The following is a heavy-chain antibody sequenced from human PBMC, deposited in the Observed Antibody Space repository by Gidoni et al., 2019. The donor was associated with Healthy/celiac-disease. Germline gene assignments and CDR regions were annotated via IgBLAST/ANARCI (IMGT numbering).Heavy chain of an antibody. V-gene: IGHV4-34*01. CDR2: INHSGST. CDR1: GGSFSGYY. Sequence: QVQLQQWGAGLLKPSETLSLTCAVYGGSFSGYYWSWIRQPPGKGLEWMWEINHSGSTNYTPSLKSRVTISVDTSKNQFSLKLSSVTAADTAVYYCARLIRKTTGTTDAFDIWGQGTMVTVSS. D-gene: IGHD1-7*01. CDR3: ARLIRKTTGTTDAFDI. J-gene: IGHJ3*02.